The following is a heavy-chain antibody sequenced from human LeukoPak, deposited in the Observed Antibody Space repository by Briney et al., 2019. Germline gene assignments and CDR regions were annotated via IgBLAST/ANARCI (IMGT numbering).Heavy chain of an antibody. CDR1: GFSFSTYG. V-gene: IGHV3-7*01. Sequence: GGSLRLSCAASGFSFSTYGMSWVRQAPGKGLEWVANIKQDGSDKYYVDSVKGRFTISRDNAKNSLSLQMNSLRAEDTAVYYCVRYCNGGSCYRAAFDVWGPGTMVTVSS. CDR3: VRYCNGGSCYRAAFDV. CDR2: IKQDGSDK. D-gene: IGHD2-15*01. J-gene: IGHJ3*01.